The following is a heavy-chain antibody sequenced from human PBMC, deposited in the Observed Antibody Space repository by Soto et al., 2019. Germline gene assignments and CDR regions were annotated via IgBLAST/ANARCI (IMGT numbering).Heavy chain of an antibody. V-gene: IGHV3-30-3*01. Sequence: PGGSLRLSCAASGFTFADYWMHWVRQAPGKGLEWVAVISYDGSNKYYADSVKGRFTISRDNSKNTLYLQMNSLRAEDTAVYYCARTYSKEIDYWGQGTLVTVSS. D-gene: IGHD4-4*01. CDR2: ISYDGSNK. CDR1: GFTFADYW. J-gene: IGHJ4*02. CDR3: ARTYSKEIDY.